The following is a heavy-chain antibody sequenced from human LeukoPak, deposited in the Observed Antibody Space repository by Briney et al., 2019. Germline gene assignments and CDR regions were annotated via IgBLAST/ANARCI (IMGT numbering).Heavy chain of an antibody. Sequence: GESLKISCKGSGXSFTSYCIGWVRQMPGKGLEWMGIIFPGDSDIRYSPSFQGQVTISADKSMSTAYLQWSSLKPSDTAIYYCTRPTLDLGDPIDYWGQGTLVTVSS. CDR1: GXSFTSYC. J-gene: IGHJ4*02. D-gene: IGHD4-17*01. V-gene: IGHV5-51*01. CDR3: TRPTLDLGDPIDY. CDR2: IFPGDSDI.